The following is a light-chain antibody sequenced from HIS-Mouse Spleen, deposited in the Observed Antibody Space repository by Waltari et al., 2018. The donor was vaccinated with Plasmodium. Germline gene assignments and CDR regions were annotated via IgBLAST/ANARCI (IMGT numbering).Light chain of an antibody. Sequence: SYELTQPPSVSVSPGQTASITCSGDKLGDKYGCWYQQKPGQSPVLVIYQDSKRPSGIPERFSGSNSGNTATLTISGTQAMDEADYYCQAWDSSYVFGTGTKVTVL. CDR2: QDS. V-gene: IGLV3-1*01. CDR1: KLGDKY. J-gene: IGLJ1*01. CDR3: QAWDSSYV.